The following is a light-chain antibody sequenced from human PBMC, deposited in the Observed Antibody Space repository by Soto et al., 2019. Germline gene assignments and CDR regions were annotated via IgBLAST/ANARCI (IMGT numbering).Light chain of an antibody. CDR1: QSVSSK. CDR3: QQYNSWLWT. CDR2: GAS. J-gene: IGKJ1*01. V-gene: IGKV3-15*01. Sequence: IVMAQSPATLSVPPWEGATLSCGASQSVSSKLAWYQQKPGQAPKLLIYGASTRATGIPARFSGSGSGTEFTLIISSLQSEDSAVYYCQQYNSWLWTFGQGTKVDIK.